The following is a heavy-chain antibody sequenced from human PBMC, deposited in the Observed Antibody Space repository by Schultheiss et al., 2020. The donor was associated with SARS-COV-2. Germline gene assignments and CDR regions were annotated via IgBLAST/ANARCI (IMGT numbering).Heavy chain of an antibody. CDR3: ARDGMTYGMDV. V-gene: IGHV3-53*01. D-gene: IGHD1-26*01. J-gene: IGHJ6*02. CDR2: IYSGGST. Sequence: GESLKISCAASGFTVSSNYMSWVRQAPGKGLEWVSVIYSGGSTYYADSVKGRFTISRDNSKNTLYLQMNSLRAEDTAVYYCARDGMTYGMDVWGQGTTVTVSS. CDR1: GFTVSSNY.